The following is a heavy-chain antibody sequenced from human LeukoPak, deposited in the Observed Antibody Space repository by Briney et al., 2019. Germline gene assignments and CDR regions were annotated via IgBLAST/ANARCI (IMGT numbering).Heavy chain of an antibody. J-gene: IGHJ4*02. Sequence: SETLSLTCAVYGGSFSGYYWSWIRQPPGKGLEWIGEINHSGSTNYNPSLKSRVTISVDTSKNQFSLKLSSVTAADTAVYYCARGPFHYYYGSGSYETTKYYFDYWGQGTLVTVSS. CDR1: GGSFSGYY. CDR3: ARGPFHYYYGSGSYETTKYYFDY. CDR2: INHSGST. D-gene: IGHD3-10*01. V-gene: IGHV4-34*01.